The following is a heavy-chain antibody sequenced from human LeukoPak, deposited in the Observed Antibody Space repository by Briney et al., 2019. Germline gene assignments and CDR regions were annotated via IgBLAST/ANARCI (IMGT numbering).Heavy chain of an antibody. CDR3: ARHSSITGGRLSGYWLDP. D-gene: IGHD7-27*01. CDR1: GGSLSSYY. V-gene: IGHV4-59*08. J-gene: IGHJ5*02. Sequence: SETPSLTCTVSGGSLSSYYWSWIRQPPGQGLEWMGYIYYSVSANYNPPLTSRVTISADTSKNQVSLKLSSVPAADTAVYYCARHSSITGGRLSGYWLDPWGQGTLVTVSA. CDR2: IYYSVSA.